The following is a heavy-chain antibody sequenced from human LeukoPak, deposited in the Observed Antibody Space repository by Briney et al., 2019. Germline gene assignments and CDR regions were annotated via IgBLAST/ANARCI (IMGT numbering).Heavy chain of an antibody. D-gene: IGHD3-10*02. CDR2: ISYDGSNK. CDR3: AELGITMIGGV. V-gene: IGHV3-30*18. J-gene: IGHJ6*04. CDR1: GFTFSSYG. Sequence: GGSLRLSCAASGFTFSSYGMHWVRQAPGKGLEWVAVISYDGSNKNYADSVKGRFTISRDNSKNTLYLQMNSLRAEDTAVYYCAELGITMIGGVWGKGTTVTISS.